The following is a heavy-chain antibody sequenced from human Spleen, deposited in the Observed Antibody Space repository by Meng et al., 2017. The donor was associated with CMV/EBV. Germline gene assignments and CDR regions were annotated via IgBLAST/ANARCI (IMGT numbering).Heavy chain of an antibody. J-gene: IGHJ5*02. V-gene: IGHV5-51*01. CDR2: INPGDSDT. D-gene: IGHD2-2*01. CDR3: SRHKKAPYCSSASCYETFGWFDP. CDR1: W. Sequence: WTGWVRQMPGKGLEWMGIINPGDSDTSYSPSFRGQVTISVDRSITTAYVQWNSLKTSDTAIYYCSRHKKAPYCSSASCYETFGWFDPWGRGTLVTVSS.